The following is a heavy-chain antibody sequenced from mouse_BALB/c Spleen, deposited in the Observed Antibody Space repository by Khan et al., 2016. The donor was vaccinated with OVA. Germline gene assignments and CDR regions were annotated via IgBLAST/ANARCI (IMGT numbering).Heavy chain of an antibody. J-gene: IGHJ1*01. CDR3: ARRYGYGWYFDV. Sequence: QVQLKESGPELKKPGETVRISCKASGYTFTTAGMQWVQKMPGKGLKWIGWINTHSGVPKYAEDFKGRFAFSLETSASTAYLQITNLKNEDTATYFCARRYGYGWYFDVWGAGTTVTVSS. V-gene: IGHV9-4*02. CDR1: GYTFTTAG. CDR2: INTHSGVP. D-gene: IGHD2-2*01.